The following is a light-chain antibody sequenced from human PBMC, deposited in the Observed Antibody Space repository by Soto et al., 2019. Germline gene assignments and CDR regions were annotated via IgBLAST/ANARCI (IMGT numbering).Light chain of an antibody. CDR1: QSISSW. CDR3: QQYNSYSWT. V-gene: IGKV1-5*03. CDR2: KAS. Sequence: DIQMTQSPSTLSASVGDRVTITCRASQSISSWLAWYQQKPGKAPKLLTYKASSLEIRVPSRFSGSGSGPEFHHTLSSMQPNGFATYCCQQYNSYSWTFGQGTKVEIK. J-gene: IGKJ1*01.